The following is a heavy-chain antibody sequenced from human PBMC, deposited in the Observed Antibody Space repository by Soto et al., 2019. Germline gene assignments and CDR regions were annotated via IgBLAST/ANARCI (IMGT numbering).Heavy chain of an antibody. V-gene: IGHV3-48*01. D-gene: IGHD1-20*01. CDR1: GFTFSSYS. J-gene: IGHJ4*02. CDR3: ASTGNWNVDY. Sequence: EVQLVESGGGLVQPGGSLRLSCAASGFTFSSYSMNWVRQAPGKGLEWVSYISSSSSTIYYADSVKGRFTISRDNAKNSLYLQMNSLRAEDTAVYYCASTGNWNVDYWGQGTLVTFSS. CDR2: ISSSSSTI.